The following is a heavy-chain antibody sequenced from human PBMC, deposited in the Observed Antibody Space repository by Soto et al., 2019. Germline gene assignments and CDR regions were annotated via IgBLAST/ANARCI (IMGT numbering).Heavy chain of an antibody. CDR2: ISGSGGST. D-gene: IGHD3-3*01. CDR3: AKEQGRFLSWEGSFDY. J-gene: IGHJ4*02. CDR1: GFTFSSYA. Sequence: GESLKISCAASGFTFSSYAMSWVRQAPGKGLEWVSAISGSGGSTYYADSVKGRFTISRDNSKNTLYLQMNSLRAEDTAVYYCAKEQGRFLSWEGSFDYWGQGTLVTVSS. V-gene: IGHV3-23*01.